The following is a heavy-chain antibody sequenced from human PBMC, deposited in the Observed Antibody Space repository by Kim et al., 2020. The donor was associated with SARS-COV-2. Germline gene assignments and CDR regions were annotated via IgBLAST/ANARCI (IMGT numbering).Heavy chain of an antibody. J-gene: IGHJ5*02. D-gene: IGHD6-19*01. V-gene: IGHV3-66*04. CDR3: ARHSKYNSGWTGQLDP. CDR2: MSISGAT. Sequence: GGSLRLSCAASGFIVSSDYMSWVRQAPGKGLEWVSTMSISGATFYANSVEGRFTISRDKSRNALYLQMNSLRAEDTAVYYCARHSKYNSGWTGQLDPWGQGTQVTVSS. CDR1: GFIVSSDY.